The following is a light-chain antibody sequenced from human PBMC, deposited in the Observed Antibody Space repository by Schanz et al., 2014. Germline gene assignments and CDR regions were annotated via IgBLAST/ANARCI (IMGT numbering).Light chain of an antibody. V-gene: IGLV2-8*01. CDR1: SSDVGDYNY. J-gene: IGLJ3*02. Sequence: SALTQPPSASGSPGQSVTLSCTGTSSDVGDYNYVSWYQQHPGKAPKIMIYEVSKRPSGVPDRFSGSKSGNTASLTVSGLQAEDEADYYCSSYAGTNNFWVFGGGTKLTVL. CDR2: EVS. CDR3: SSYAGTNNFWV.